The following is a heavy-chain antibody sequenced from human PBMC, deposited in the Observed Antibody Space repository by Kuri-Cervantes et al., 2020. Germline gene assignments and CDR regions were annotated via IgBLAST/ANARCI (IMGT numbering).Heavy chain of an antibody. CDR2: ISGSGGST. J-gene: IGHJ4*02. CDR3: AKSVVPAASGDY. D-gene: IGHD2-2*01. V-gene: IGHV3-23*01. CDR1: GFTFSSYA. Sequence: WGSLRLSCAASGFTFSSYAMSWVRQAPGKGLEWVSAISGSGGSTYYADSMKGRFTISRDNSKNTLYLQMNSLRAEDTAVYYCAKSVVPAASGDYWGQGTLVTVSS.